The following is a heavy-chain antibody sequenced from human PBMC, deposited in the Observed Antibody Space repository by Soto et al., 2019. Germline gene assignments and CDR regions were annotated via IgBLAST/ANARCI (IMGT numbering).Heavy chain of an antibody. J-gene: IGHJ3*02. CDR2: ISGSAGGT. V-gene: IGHV3-23*01. CDR3: AKDKDNYDSSVYYFGGAFNI. CDR1: GFTFSNYA. Sequence: EVQLLESGGGLVQPGGSLRLSCAASGFTFSNYAMSWVRQAPGKGLEWVSAISGSAGGTYYADSVRGRFTISRDNSKNALYLQMNSLRAEDTAVYYCAKDKDNYDSSVYYFGGAFNIWGQGTMVTVTS. D-gene: IGHD3-22*01.